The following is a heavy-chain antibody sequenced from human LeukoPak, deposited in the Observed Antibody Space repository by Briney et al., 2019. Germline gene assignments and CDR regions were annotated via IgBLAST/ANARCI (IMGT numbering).Heavy chain of an antibody. J-gene: IGHJ6*03. V-gene: IGHV4-34*01. CDR2: INHSGST. Sequence: SETLSLTCAVYGGSFSGYYWSWIRQPPGKGLERIWEINHSGSTNYNPSLKSRVTISVDTSKNQFSLKLSSVTAADTAVYYCARGYSSSWTPIYYYYYMDVWGKGTTVTVSS. CDR1: GGSFSGYY. D-gene: IGHD6-13*01. CDR3: ARGYSSSWTPIYYYYYMDV.